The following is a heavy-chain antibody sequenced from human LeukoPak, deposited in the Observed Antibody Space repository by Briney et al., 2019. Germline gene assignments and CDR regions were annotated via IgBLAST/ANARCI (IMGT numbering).Heavy chain of an antibody. Sequence: PGGSLRLSCAASGFTFSSYAMSWVRQAPGKGLEWVSAISGSSGSTYYADSVKGRFTISRGNSKNTLYLQMNSLRAEDTAVYYCAKAGGGHSGYDLLGTVYYYYYMDVWGKGTTVTVSS. CDR3: AKAGGGHSGYDLLGTVYYYYYMDV. J-gene: IGHJ6*03. V-gene: IGHV3-23*01. CDR2: ISGSSGST. CDR1: GFTFSSYA. D-gene: IGHD5-12*01.